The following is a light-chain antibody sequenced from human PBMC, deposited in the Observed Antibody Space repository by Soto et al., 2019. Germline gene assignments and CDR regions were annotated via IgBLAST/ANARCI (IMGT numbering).Light chain of an antibody. V-gene: IGKV3-15*01. CDR2: GAS. CDR1: QSVRSY. Sequence: EIVMTQSPATLSVSPGERATLSCGASQSVRSYLAWYQQKPGQAPRLLIHGASTRAPGIPARSSGSGSGTDFTLTISSLQSEDFAVYYCQQYDNWPQTFGEGTKV. CDR3: QQYDNWPQT. J-gene: IGKJ1*01.